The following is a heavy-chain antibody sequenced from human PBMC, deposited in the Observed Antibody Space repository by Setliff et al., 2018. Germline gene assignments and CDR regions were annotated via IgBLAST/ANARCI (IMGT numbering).Heavy chain of an antibody. V-gene: IGHV1-3*01. CDR2: IHAGSSNT. Sequence: ASVKVSCKASGDTFNTYTLSWVRQAPGQGLEWMGWIHAGSSNTLYSQRFQDRITISRDTSATTVHMELSSLRSDDTAVYYCARMSTSGPHYDYWGQGTLVTVSS. CDR1: GDTFNTYT. CDR3: ARMSTSGPHYDY. D-gene: IGHD2-8*02. J-gene: IGHJ4*02.